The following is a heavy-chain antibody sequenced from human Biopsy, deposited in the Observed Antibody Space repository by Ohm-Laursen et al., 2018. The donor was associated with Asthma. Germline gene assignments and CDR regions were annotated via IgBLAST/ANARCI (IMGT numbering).Heavy chain of an antibody. Sequence: GTLSLTCSVSGVSISSDYWSWIRQPPGKGLEGIGHIYYSGSTNYQPSLKSRVTISVDTSKNQFSLKLRSVTAADAAVHYCARGISRVTGLFDHFDSWGQGTLVTVSS. CDR3: ARGISRVTGLFDHFDS. V-gene: IGHV4-59*01. CDR2: IYYSGST. J-gene: IGHJ4*02. CDR1: GVSISSDY. D-gene: IGHD2-21*02.